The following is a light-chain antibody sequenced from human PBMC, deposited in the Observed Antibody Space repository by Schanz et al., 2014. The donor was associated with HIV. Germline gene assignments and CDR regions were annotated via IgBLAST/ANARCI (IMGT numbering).Light chain of an antibody. CDR2: DVN. V-gene: IGLV2-14*03. CDR3: SSYAGSNSLI. J-gene: IGLJ2*01. CDR1: GSDIGGYNF. Sequence: QSALTQPASVSASPGQSITISCTGTGSDIGGYNFVSWYQQCPGKAPKLVIFDVNNRPAGISSRFSGSKSGNTASLTVSGLQAEDEADYYCSSYAGSNSLIFGGGTKLTVL.